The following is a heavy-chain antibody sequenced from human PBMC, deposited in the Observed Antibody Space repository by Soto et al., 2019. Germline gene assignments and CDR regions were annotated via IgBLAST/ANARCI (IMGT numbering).Heavy chain of an antibody. J-gene: IGHJ4*02. CDR1: GYTFTSYG. Sequence: ASVKVSCKASGYTFTSYGISWVRQAPGQGLEWMGWISAYNGNTNYAQKLQGRVTMTTDTSTSTAYMELRSLRSDDTAVYYCARVRYDYVWGSYRYPFDYWGQGTLVTVS. CDR2: ISAYNGNT. V-gene: IGHV1-18*01. D-gene: IGHD3-16*02. CDR3: ARVRYDYVWGSYRYPFDY.